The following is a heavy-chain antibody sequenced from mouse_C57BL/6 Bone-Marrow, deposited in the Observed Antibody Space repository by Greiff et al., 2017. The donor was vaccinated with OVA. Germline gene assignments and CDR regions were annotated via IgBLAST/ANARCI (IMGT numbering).Heavy chain of an antibody. Sequence: EVMLVESGEGLVKPGGSLKLSCAASGFTFSSYAMSWVHQTPEKRLEWVAYISSGGDYIYYADTVKGRFTISRDNARNTLYLQMSSLKSEDTAMYYCTRDRGYFTGAMDYWGQGTSVTVSS. CDR1: GFTFSSYA. D-gene: IGHD3-1*01. CDR2: ISSGGDYI. CDR3: TRDRGYFTGAMDY. V-gene: IGHV5-9-1*02. J-gene: IGHJ4*01.